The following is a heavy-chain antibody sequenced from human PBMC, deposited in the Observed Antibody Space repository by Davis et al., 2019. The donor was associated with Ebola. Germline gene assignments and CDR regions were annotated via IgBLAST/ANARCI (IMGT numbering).Heavy chain of an antibody. Sequence: GGSLRLSCAVSGFTFSSYGMHWVRQAPGKGLEWVAVIWYDVSNKYYADSVKVRFTIYRDNPKNTLYLQMNSLRAEDTAVYYWAKGMNYYDSSGYYGIDYFDYWGQGTLVTVSS. V-gene: IGHV3-30*02. CDR1: GFTFSSYG. D-gene: IGHD3-22*01. CDR3: AKGMNYYDSSGYYGIDYFDY. CDR2: IWYDVSNK. J-gene: IGHJ4*02.